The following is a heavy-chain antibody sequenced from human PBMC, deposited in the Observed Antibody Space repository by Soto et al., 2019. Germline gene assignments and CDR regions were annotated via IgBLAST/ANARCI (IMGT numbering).Heavy chain of an antibody. CDR1: GGSISSGGYS. Sequence: SETLSLTCAVSGGSISSGGYSWSWIRQHPGKGLEWIGYIYYSGSTYYNPSLKSRVTISVDTSKNQFSLKLSSVTAADTAVYYCARLDRTGWYFDYWGQGTLVTVSS. J-gene: IGHJ4*02. CDR3: ARLDRTGWYFDY. CDR2: IYYSGST. V-gene: IGHV4-31*11. D-gene: IGHD6-19*01.